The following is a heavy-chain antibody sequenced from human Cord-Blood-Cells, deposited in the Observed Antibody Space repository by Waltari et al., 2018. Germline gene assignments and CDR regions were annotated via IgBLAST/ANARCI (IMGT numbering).Heavy chain of an antibody. CDR2: ISYDGRNK. CDR1: GFTFSSYA. J-gene: IGHJ5*02. Sequence: QVQLVESGGGVAQPGRSLRLSCAASGFTFSSYAMHWVRQAPGKGREWVAVISYDGRNKYYADSVNGRFTISRDNSKNTLYLQMNSLRAEDTAVYYCARDPSSRTGWFDPWGQGTLVTVSS. CDR3: ARDPSSRTGWFDP. V-gene: IGHV3-30*04.